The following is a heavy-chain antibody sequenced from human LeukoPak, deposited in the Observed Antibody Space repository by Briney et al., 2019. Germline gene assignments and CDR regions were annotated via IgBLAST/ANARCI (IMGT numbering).Heavy chain of an antibody. CDR1: GFAFSNAW. J-gene: IGHJ4*02. CDR2: IRSTSSGGTT. V-gene: IGHV3-15*01. CDR3: TTYDYKIDY. D-gene: IGHD4-11*01. Sequence: GGSLRLSCAAFGFAFSNAWMSWVRQAPGKGLEWVGRIRSTSSGGTTEYAAPLKGRFTISRDDSKNTLYLQMNSLTTEDTAVYYCTTYDYKIDYWGQGTLVTVSS.